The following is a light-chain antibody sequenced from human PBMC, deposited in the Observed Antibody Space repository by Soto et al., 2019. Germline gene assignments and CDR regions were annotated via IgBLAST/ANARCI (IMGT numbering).Light chain of an antibody. Sequence: QSVLTQPASVSGSPGQSITISCTGTSRDVGGYNYVSWYQQHPGKAPKLMIYDVSNRPSGVSNRFSGSKSGNTASLTISGLQAEDEADYYCSLYTSSSTLYVFGTGTKLTVL. CDR1: SRDVGGYNY. CDR2: DVS. V-gene: IGLV2-14*01. J-gene: IGLJ1*01. CDR3: SLYTSSSTLYV.